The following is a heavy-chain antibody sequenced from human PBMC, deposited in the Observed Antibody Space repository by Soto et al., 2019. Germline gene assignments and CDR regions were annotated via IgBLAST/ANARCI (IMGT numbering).Heavy chain of an antibody. D-gene: IGHD5-12*01. Sequence: PSETLSLTCTVIGGSIRSPNFSWSWIRQHPGKGLEWIGSIYYTGNTYYNPSLKSRVTISVDTSKNQFSLKLSSVTAADTAVYYCARGRGIVATINRSLLFDYWGQGTLVTVS. J-gene: IGHJ4*02. CDR2: IYYTGNT. V-gene: IGHV4-39*07. CDR3: ARGRGIVATINRSLLFDY. CDR1: GGSIRSPNFS.